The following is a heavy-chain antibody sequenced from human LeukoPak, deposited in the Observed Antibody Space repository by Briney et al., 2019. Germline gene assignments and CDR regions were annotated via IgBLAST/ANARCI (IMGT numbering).Heavy chain of an antibody. CDR3: ARDYADHVGYFFFDY. D-gene: IGHD4-17*01. Sequence: PGGSLRLSCAASGFTFNNYARNGVRRARGGGGEGVSSISGCGETTYYADSAKSRFTISRDNSQNTLYLQMNSLRAEDTAVYYCARDYADHVGYFFFDYWDQGTLVTVSS. CDR1: GFTFNNYA. V-gene: IGHV3-23*01. CDR2: ISGCGETT. J-gene: IGHJ4*02.